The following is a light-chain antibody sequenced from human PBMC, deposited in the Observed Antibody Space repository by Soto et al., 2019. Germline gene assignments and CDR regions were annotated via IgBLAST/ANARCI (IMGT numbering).Light chain of an antibody. CDR1: GGHSTYS. CDR2: LNSDGSH. J-gene: IGLJ2*01. CDR3: QTWGRGIVV. Sequence: QAVVTQSPSASASLGASVNLTCTLTGGHSTYSIGWHQQQPQRGPRFLMRLNSDGSHSTGDGIPDRFSGSSSGAERFLTISSLQSEDEADYYCQTWGRGIVVFGGGTKLTVL. V-gene: IGLV4-69*02.